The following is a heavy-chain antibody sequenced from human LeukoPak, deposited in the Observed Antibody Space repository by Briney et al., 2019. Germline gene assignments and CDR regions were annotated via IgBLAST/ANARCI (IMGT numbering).Heavy chain of an antibody. D-gene: IGHD3-10*02. Sequence: SETLSLTCAVSGGSISSSNWWSWVRQPPGKGLEWIGEIYHSGSTNYNPSLKSRVTISVDKSKNQFSLKLSSVTAADTAVYYCAGGSSCSGGCSYYYYYYYMDVWGKGTAVTISS. CDR2: IYHSGST. J-gene: IGHJ6*03. CDR3: AGGSSCSGGCSYYYYYYYMDV. V-gene: IGHV4-4*02. CDR1: GGSISSSNW.